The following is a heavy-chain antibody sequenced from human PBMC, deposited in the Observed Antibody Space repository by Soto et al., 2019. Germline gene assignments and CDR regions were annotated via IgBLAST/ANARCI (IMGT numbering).Heavy chain of an antibody. CDR1: GGSISSGGYF. CDR2: IYHSGST. V-gene: IGHV4-30-2*02. CDR3: ASWTTVTTERFDVLDF. Sequence: SETLSLTCAVSGGSISSGGYFWSWIRQPPGKGLEWIGYIYHSGSTYYNPSLKSRVTISVDRSKNQFSLKLSSVTAADTAVYYCASWTTVTTERFDVLDFWGQGSLV. D-gene: IGHD4-17*01. J-gene: IGHJ3*01.